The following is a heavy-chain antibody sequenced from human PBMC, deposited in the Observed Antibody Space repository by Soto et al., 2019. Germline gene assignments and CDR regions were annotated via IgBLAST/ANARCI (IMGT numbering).Heavy chain of an antibody. CDR1: GASISSYF. CDR3: TREHSRSAYGMDV. D-gene: IGHD1-26*01. J-gene: IGHJ6*02. Sequence: QVQVQESGPGLVRPSETLSLTCSVSGASISSYFWTWIRQPPGKGLEWIGYIDYSGRPNYNPSLQSRVTMSVDTSKNQFSLKLRSVTAADTAVYFCTREHSRSAYGMDVWGQGTTVTVSS. CDR2: IDYSGRP. V-gene: IGHV4-59*01.